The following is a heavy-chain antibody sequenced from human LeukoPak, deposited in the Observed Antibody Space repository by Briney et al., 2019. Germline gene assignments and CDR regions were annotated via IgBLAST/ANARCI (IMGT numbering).Heavy chain of an antibody. Sequence: SETLSFTCTVSGCSISSYYWSWIRQPPGKGLEWIGYIDYSGSTNYNPSLKSRVTISVDTSKSQFSLKLSSVTAADTAVYYCARLGVPYAFDIWGQGTMVTVSS. CDR2: IDYSGST. CDR1: GCSISSYY. D-gene: IGHD3-3*01. CDR3: ARLGVPYAFDI. J-gene: IGHJ3*02. V-gene: IGHV4-59*08.